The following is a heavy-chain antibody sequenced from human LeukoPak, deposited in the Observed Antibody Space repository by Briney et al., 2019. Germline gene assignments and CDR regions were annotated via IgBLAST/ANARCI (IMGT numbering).Heavy chain of an antibody. CDR3: AKGAYLNSGSYWDY. D-gene: IGHD1-26*01. Sequence: GGSLRLSCAASGFTLDDYAMQGVRHARGKGGEGVTGISWNSCSIGYADSVKGRFTISRDNAKNSLYLQMNSLRAEDTALYYCAKGAYLNSGSYWDYWGQGTLVTVSS. J-gene: IGHJ4*02. CDR1: GFTLDDYA. V-gene: IGHV3-9*01. CDR2: ISWNSCSI.